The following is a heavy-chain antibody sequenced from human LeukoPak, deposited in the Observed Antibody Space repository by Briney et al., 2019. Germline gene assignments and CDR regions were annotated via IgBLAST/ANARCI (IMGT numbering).Heavy chain of an antibody. CDR2: ISSSSSYI. Sequence: GGSLRLSCAASGFTFSSYSMNWVRQAPGKGLEWVSSISSSSSYIYYADSVKGRFTISRDNAKNSLYLQMNSLRAEDTAVYYCARDLPRTGRSTGKKFDPWGQGTLVTVSS. CDR1: GFTFSSYS. CDR3: ARDLPRTGRSTGKKFDP. V-gene: IGHV3-21*01. D-gene: IGHD1-1*01. J-gene: IGHJ5*02.